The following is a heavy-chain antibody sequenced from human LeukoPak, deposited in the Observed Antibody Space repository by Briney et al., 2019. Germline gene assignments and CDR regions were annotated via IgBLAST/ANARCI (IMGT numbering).Heavy chain of an antibody. V-gene: IGHV4-4*07. Sequence: SKTLSLTCTVSGGSISSYYWSWIRQPAGKGLEWIGRIYTSGSTNYNPSLKSRVTMSVDTSKNQFSLKLSSVTAADTAVYYCAREDYYGDPNWFDPWGQGTLVTVSS. CDR3: AREDYYGDPNWFDP. CDR2: IYTSGST. D-gene: IGHD4-17*01. J-gene: IGHJ5*02. CDR1: GGSISSYY.